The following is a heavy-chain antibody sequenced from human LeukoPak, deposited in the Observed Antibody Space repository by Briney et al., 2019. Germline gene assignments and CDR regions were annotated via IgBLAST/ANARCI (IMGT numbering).Heavy chain of an antibody. J-gene: IGHJ4*02. CDR2: INEGGSEG. Sequence: GGSLRLSCAASGFTFSRYWMSWVRQAPGKGLEWVANINEGGSEGYYVDSLKGRFTISRDNAKNSLYLQMNSLRAEDTAVYYCARAGFSTSRDFWGQGTLVTVSS. V-gene: IGHV3-7*03. CDR1: GFTFSRYW. CDR3: ARAGFSTSRDF. D-gene: IGHD2-2*01.